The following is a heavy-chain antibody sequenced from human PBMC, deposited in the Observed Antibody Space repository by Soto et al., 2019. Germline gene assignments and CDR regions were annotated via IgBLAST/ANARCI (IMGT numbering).Heavy chain of an antibody. V-gene: IGHV3-33*01. D-gene: IGHD2-15*01. CDR3: AREFSDIVVGYYYYYYMDV. J-gene: IGHJ6*03. CDR1: GFTFSSYG. CDR2: IWYDGSNK. Sequence: QVQLVESGGGVVQPGRSLRLSCAASGFTFSSYGMHWVRQAPGKGLEWVAVIWYDGSNKYYADSVKGRFTISRDNSKNTLYLQMNSLRAEDTAVYYCAREFSDIVVGYYYYYYMDVWGKGTTVTVSS.